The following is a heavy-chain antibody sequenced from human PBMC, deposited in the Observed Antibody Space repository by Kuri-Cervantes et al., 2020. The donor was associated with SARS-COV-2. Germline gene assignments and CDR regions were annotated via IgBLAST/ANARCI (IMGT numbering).Heavy chain of an antibody. V-gene: IGHV4-38-2*02. CDR1: GYSISSGYY. J-gene: IGHJ4*02. CDR3: ARGPAHDFWSGYRFDY. Sequence: SETLSLTCTVSGYSISSGYYWGWIRQPPGKGLEWIGSIYHSGSTYYNPSLKSRVTISVDTSKSQFSLKLSSVTAADTAVYYCARGPAHDFWSGYRFDYWGQGTLVTVSS. CDR2: IYHSGST. D-gene: IGHD3-3*01.